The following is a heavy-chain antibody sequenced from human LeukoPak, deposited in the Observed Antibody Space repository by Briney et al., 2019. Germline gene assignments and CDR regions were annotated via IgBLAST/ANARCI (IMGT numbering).Heavy chain of an antibody. D-gene: IGHD2/OR15-2a*01. CDR1: GFTFSSYG. J-gene: IGHJ4*02. V-gene: IGHV3-33*06. Sequence: PGGSLRLSCAASGFTFSSYGMHWVRQAPGKGLEWMAVIWYDGSNKYYADSVKGRFTISRDNSKNTLYLQMNSLRAEDTAVYYCAKVSTRAAHFDYWGQGTLVTVSS. CDR2: IWYDGSNK. CDR3: AKVSTRAAHFDY.